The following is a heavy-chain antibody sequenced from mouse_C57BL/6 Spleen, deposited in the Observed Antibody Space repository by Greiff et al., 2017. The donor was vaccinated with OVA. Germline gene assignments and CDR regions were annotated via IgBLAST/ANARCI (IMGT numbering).Heavy chain of an antibody. Sequence: EVKLVESGGGLVKPGGSLKLSCAASGFTFSDYGMHWVRQAPEKGLEWVAYISSGSSTIYYADTVKGRFTISRDNAKNTLFLQMTSLRSEDTAMYYCARDPYYGSSYDYFDYWGQGTTLTVSS. CDR1: GFTFSDYG. CDR2: ISSGSSTI. V-gene: IGHV5-17*01. CDR3: ARDPYYGSSYDYFDY. J-gene: IGHJ2*01. D-gene: IGHD1-1*01.